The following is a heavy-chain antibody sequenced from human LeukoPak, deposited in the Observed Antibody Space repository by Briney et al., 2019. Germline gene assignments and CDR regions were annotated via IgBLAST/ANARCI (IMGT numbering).Heavy chain of an antibody. J-gene: IGHJ4*02. CDR3: AGGGYSGYDLFNY. CDR2: INSDGSST. CDR1: GFTFSSYW. D-gene: IGHD5-12*01. V-gene: IGHV3-74*01. Sequence: PGGSLRLSCAASGFTFSSYWMHWVRQAPGKGLVWVSRINSDGSSTSYADSVKGRFTISRDNAKNTLYLQMNSLRAEDTAVYYRAGGGYSGYDLFNYWGQGTLVTVSS.